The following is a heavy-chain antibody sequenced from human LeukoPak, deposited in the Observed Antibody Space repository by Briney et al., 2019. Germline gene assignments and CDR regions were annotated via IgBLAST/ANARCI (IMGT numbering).Heavy chain of an antibody. D-gene: IGHD4-17*01. CDR2: IYYSGST. J-gene: IGHJ6*04. Sequence: SETLSLTCTVSGGSISSYYWSWIRQPPGKGLEWIGYIYYSGSTNYNPSLKGRVTISVDTSKNQFSLKLSSVTAADTAVYYCARDYGDPGSMDVWGKGTTVTVSS. V-gene: IGHV4-59*01. CDR1: GGSISSYY. CDR3: ARDYGDPGSMDV.